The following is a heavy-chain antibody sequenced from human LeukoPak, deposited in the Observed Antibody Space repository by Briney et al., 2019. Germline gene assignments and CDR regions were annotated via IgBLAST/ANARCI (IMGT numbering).Heavy chain of an antibody. CDR1: GFTFSSCG. CDR2: KSYDGSNK. Sequence: GGSLRLSCAASGFTFSSCGMHWVRQAPGKGLEWVAVKSYDGSNKYYADSVKGRFTISRDNSKNTLFLEMNSLRAEDTAVYYCAKALTSGWYLDAFNIWGQGTMVTVSS. CDR3: AKALTSGWYLDAFNI. D-gene: IGHD6-19*01. V-gene: IGHV3-30*18. J-gene: IGHJ3*02.